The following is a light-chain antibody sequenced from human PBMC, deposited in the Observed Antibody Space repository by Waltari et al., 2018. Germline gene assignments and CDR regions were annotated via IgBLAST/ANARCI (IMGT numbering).Light chain of an antibody. V-gene: IGLV2-23*02. CDR2: EVF. Sequence: QSALTQPASVSGTPGQPITISCTGTTSDVGAYDLVSWYQQHPGEAPKLLICEVFKRPPDSASGVAGSKSGRTASLTISGLQPEDEGDYYCCSYAGRGTYVYGSGTKVTVL. J-gene: IGLJ1*01. CDR1: TSDVGAYDL. CDR3: CSYAGRGTYV.